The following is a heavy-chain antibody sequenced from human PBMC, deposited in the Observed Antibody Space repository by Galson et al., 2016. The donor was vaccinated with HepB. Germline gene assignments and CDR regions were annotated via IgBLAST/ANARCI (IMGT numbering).Heavy chain of an antibody. CDR3: ARDPPEVLSIFDV. CDR1: GDSVSSNSAA. V-gene: IGHV6-1*01. D-gene: IGHD1-14*01. J-gene: IGHJ3*01. Sequence: CAISGDSVSSNSAAWIWIRQSPSRGLEWLGRTYYRSKWYVNYAQSVESRISITPDTYKNQFSLHLTFVTPQDTAIYYCARDPPEVLSIFDVWGQGTMVTVSS. CDR2: TYYRSKWYV.